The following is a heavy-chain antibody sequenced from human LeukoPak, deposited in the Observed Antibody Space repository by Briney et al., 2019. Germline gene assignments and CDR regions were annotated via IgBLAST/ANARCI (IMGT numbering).Heavy chain of an antibody. CDR2: ISGSGGST. CDR3: AKCGGDGYGSPIN. J-gene: IGHJ4*02. D-gene: IGHD2-21*01. Sequence: GGSLRLSCAASGFTFSSYAMSWVRQAPGKGLEWVSAISGSGGSTYYADSVKGRFTISRGNSKNTLYLQMNSLRAEDTAVYYCAKCGGDGYGSPINWGQGTLVTVSS. V-gene: IGHV3-23*01. CDR1: GFTFSSYA.